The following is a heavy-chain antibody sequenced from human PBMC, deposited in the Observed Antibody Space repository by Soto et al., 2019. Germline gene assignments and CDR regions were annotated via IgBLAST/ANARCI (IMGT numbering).Heavy chain of an antibody. CDR2: IYYSGST. J-gene: IGHJ4*02. CDR1: GGSISSYY. D-gene: IGHD3-10*01. CDR3: ARVSPYYYSFD. V-gene: IGHV4-59*01. Sequence: LSLTCTVSGGSISSYYWSWIRQPPGKGLEWIGYIYYSGSTNYNPSLNSRVTISVDTSKNQFSLKLSSVTAADTAVYYCARVSPYYYSFDWGRGTLVTVSS.